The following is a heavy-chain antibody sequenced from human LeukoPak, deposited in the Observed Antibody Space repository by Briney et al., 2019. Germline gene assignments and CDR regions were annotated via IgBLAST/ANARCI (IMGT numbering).Heavy chain of an antibody. CDR3: ARDYHDYYDSNGYDY. CDR1: GGSFSGYY. CDR2: IYYSGST. V-gene: IGHV4-59*01. Sequence: SETLSLTCAVYGGSFSGYYWSWIRQPPGQGLEWIGYIYYSGSTNYNPSLKSRVTISVDTSKNQFSLKLSSVTAADTAVYYCARDYHDYYDSNGYDYWGQGILVTVSS. D-gene: IGHD3-22*01. J-gene: IGHJ4*02.